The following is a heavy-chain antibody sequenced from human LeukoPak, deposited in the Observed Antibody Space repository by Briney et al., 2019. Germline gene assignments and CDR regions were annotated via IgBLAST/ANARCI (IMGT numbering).Heavy chain of an antibody. CDR1: GFTFSSYA. D-gene: IGHD1-14*01. J-gene: IGHJ4*02. Sequence: GGSLRLSCAASGFTFSSYAMSWVRQAPGKGLEWVSCISGSGVSIYYADSVKGRVTISRDNSKNTLYLQMNSLRAEATPVYYCAQDFFPDPLWGQGTLVTVSS. CDR3: AQDFFPDPL. V-gene: IGHV3-23*01. CDR2: ISGSGVSI.